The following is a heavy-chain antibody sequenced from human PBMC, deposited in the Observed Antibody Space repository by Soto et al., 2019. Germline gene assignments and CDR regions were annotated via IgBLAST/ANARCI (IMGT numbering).Heavy chain of an antibody. CDR1: GYIFNHYG. CDR3: ARGGQEYTSTYCSCIYDGLDV. Sequence: QVQLVQSGAEVKKPGASVRVSCKASGYIFNHYGIGWVRQAPGQGLEWMGWISAYNGNTHYAGSHQSRVTMTRDTDTSTADMELSRLTSDDAAVYYSARGGQEYTSTYCSCIYDGLDVWGQGTPVTVSS. J-gene: IGHJ6*02. V-gene: IGHV1-18*01. CDR2: ISAYNGNT. D-gene: IGHD2-2*01.